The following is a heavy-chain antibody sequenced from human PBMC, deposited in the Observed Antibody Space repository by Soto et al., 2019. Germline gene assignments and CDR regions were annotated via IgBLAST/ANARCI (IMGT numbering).Heavy chain of an antibody. Sequence: EVQLVESGGGLVKPGGSLRLSCAASGFTFSNAWMNWVRQAPGKGLEWVGRIKSKSDGGTTDYAAPVKGRFTISREDSNNTPYLQMNSLKTEDTAVYYCTTERVALLWFGETDYWGQGTLVTVSS. J-gene: IGHJ4*02. CDR1: GFTFSNAW. CDR2: IKSKSDGGTT. CDR3: TTERVALLWFGETDY. V-gene: IGHV3-15*07. D-gene: IGHD3-10*01.